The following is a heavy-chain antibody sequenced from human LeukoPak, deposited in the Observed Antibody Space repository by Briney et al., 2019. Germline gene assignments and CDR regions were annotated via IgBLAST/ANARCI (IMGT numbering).Heavy chain of an antibody. V-gene: IGHV4-59*01. CDR1: GDSISPYY. J-gene: IGHJ3*02. D-gene: IGHD3/OR15-3a*01. CDR3: ARKDWYDAFDI. Sequence: SETLSLTCTVSGDSISPYYWSWIRQPPGKGLEWIGYIYYDGSTNYNPSLRSRITISVDTSRNQFSLRLSSVTAEDTAVYYCARKDWYDAFDIWGQGTMVTVSS. CDR2: IYYDGST.